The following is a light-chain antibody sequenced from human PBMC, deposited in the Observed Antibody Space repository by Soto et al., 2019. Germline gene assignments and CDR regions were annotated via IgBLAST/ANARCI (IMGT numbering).Light chain of an antibody. Sequence: QSVLTQPPSVSAAPGQKVTISCSGSSSNIGGNSVSWYQQLPGTAPKLLIHDDNKRPSGIPDRFSGSKSGTSATLGITRFQTGDEADYYCGSWDSSLSAYVFGTGTKVTVL. CDR3: GSWDSSLSAYV. J-gene: IGLJ1*01. CDR1: SSNIGGNS. V-gene: IGLV1-51*01. CDR2: DDN.